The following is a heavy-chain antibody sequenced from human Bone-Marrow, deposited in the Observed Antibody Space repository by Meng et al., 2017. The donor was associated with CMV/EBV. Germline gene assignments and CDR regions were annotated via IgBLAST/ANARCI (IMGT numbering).Heavy chain of an antibody. CDR3: ASTEVRMTTVTLGRFDY. V-gene: IGHV4-39*07. CDR1: GGSISSSSYY. J-gene: IGHJ4*02. D-gene: IGHD4-11*01. CDR2: IYYSGST. Sequence: SETLSLTCTVSGGSISSSSYYWGWIRQPPGKGLEWIGSIYYSGSTYYNPSLKSRVTISVDTSKNQFSLKLSSVTAADTAVYYCASTEVRMTTVTLGRFDYWGQGTLVTVSS.